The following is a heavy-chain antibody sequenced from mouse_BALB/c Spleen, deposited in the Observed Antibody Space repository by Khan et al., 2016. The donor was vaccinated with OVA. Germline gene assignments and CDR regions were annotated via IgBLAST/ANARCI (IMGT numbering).Heavy chain of an antibody. Sequence: EVELVESGGGLVQPGGSRKLSCAASGFTFSSYGMHWVRQAPEKGLEWVAYISGDSNYISYADTVKGRFTISRDNPKNTLFLRMTRLMSEDTAIYYCSTSYFYGYYFDHWGPGTTLTVSA. CDR1: GFTFSSYG. D-gene: IGHD1-1*01. J-gene: IGHJ2*01. V-gene: IGHV5-17*02. CDR2: ISGDSNYI. CDR3: STSYFYGYYFDH.